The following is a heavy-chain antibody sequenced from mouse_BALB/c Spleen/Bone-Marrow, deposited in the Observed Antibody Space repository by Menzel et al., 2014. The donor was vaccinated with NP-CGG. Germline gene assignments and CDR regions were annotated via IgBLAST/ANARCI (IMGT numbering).Heavy chain of an antibody. V-gene: IGHV14-3*02. Sequence: EVQLQESGADLVKPGASVKLSCTASGFSFKDTYMHWVKQRPEQGLEWIGRIDPATGNTKYAPKFQGKATITADTSSNTASRQLSSLTCEDTAVYYVSHYGSSVNYSMDCWGQGTSVAVSS. J-gene: IGHJ4*01. CDR2: IDPATGNT. D-gene: IGHD1-1*02. CDR3: SHYGSSVNYSMDC. CDR1: GFSFKDTY.